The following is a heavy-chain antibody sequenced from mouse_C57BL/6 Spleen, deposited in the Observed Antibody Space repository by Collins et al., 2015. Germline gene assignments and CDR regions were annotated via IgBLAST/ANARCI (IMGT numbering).Heavy chain of an antibody. CDR3: TRIEAYYYGRSLYHFDY. J-gene: IGHJ2*01. V-gene: IGHV1-15*01. D-gene: IGHD1-1*01. Sequence: QVQLQQSGAELVRPGASVTLSCKASGYTFTDYEMHRVKQTPVHGLEWIGGIDPESGGTANNQKFKGKAILTADKSSSTAYMELRSLTSEDSAVYYCTRIEAYYYGRSLYHFDYWGQGTTLTVSS. CDR2: IDPESGGT. CDR1: GYTFTDYE.